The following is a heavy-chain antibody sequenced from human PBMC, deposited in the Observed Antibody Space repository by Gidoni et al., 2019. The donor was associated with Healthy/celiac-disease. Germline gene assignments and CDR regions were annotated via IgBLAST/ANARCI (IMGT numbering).Heavy chain of an antibody. V-gene: IGHV3-43*01. CDR2: ISWDGGST. J-gene: IGHJ4*02. CDR1: GFTFDDYT. D-gene: IGHD3-16*01. CDR3: ATNYDGRLPEKRVWGGNY. Sequence: EVQLVESGGVVVQPGGSLRLSCAASGFTFDDYTMHWVRQAPGKGLEWVSLISWDGGSTYYADSVKGRFTISRDNSKNSLYLQMNSLRTEDTALYYCATNYDGRLPEKRVWGGNYWGQGTLVTVSS.